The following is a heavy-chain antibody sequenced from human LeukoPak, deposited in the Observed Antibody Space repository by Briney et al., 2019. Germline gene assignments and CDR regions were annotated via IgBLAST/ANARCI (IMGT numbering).Heavy chain of an antibody. Sequence: PGESLRLSCVASGFTFSSYAMSWVRQAPGKGLEWVSAISGSGGGTYYADSVKGRFTISRDSSKNTLYLQMNSLRAEDTAVYYCAKDSGSSWFKGVFDIWGQGTMVTVSS. CDR1: GFTFSSYA. J-gene: IGHJ3*02. D-gene: IGHD6-13*01. V-gene: IGHV3-23*01. CDR2: ISGSGGGT. CDR3: AKDSGSSWFKGVFDI.